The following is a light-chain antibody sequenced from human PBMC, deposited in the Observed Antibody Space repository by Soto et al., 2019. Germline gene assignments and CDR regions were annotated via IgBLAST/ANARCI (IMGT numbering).Light chain of an antibody. CDR1: QSVGRN. J-gene: IGKJ2*01. CDR3: QQYNNWPPMST. Sequence: EIVMTQSPDTLSVSPGERATLSCRASQSVGRNVAWYQQRPGQAPRLLIHGTSTRAADIPARFSGSVSGTEFKLTINSLQPEDFVIYYCQQYNNWPPMSTFGQGTKLEMK. V-gene: IGKV3-15*01. CDR2: GTS.